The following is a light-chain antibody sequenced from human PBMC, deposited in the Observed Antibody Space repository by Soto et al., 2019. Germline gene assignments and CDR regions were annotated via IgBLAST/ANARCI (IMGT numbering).Light chain of an antibody. Sequence: QSALTQPASVSGSPGQSITISCTGTSSDVGGYNYVSWYQQHPGKAPKLMIYDXXXXXXXXXXXXXGSKSGNTASLTISGXXAEDEADYYCSSYTSSSTLRVFGGGTQLTVL. V-gene: IGLV2-14*01. J-gene: IGLJ2*01. CDR3: SSYTSSSTLRV. CDR1: SSDVGGYNY. CDR2: DXX.